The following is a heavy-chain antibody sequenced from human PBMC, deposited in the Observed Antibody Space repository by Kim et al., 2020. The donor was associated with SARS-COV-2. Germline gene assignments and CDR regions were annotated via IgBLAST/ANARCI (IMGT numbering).Heavy chain of an antibody. V-gene: IGHV4-34*01. CDR3: ARDLNYYDSSGHRGFDY. D-gene: IGHD3-22*01. J-gene: IGHJ4*02. Sequence: KGRVTISVDTSKNPFSLKLSSVTAADTAVYYCARDLNYYDSSGHRGFDYWGQGTLVTVSS.